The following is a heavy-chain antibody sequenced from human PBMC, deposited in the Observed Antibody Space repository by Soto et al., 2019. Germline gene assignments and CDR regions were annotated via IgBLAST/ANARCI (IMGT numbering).Heavy chain of an antibody. D-gene: IGHD3-22*01. CDR2: ISAYNGNT. Sequence: ASVKVSCKASGYTFTNFGISWVRQAPGQGLEWMGWISAYNGNTNYAQNFQGRVTMTTDTSTSTAYMELRSLRSEDTAVYYCARGSGYYYWDDYWGQGTLVTVSS. J-gene: IGHJ4*02. CDR1: GYTFTNFG. CDR3: ARGSGYYYWDDY. V-gene: IGHV1-18*01.